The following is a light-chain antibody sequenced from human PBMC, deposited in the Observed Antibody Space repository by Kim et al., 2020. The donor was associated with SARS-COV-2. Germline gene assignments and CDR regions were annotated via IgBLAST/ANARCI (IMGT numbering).Light chain of an antibody. CDR2: DAS. CDR3: QQRGNWPLT. J-gene: IGKJ4*01. CDR1: QRVRSN. V-gene: IGKV3-11*01. Sequence: LSPGERATLSCRASQRVRSNLAWYRQKPGPSPRRLSYDASNRATSIPARFSGSGSGTDFTLTIGSLEPEDFAVYYCQQRGNWPLTFGGGTKVDIK.